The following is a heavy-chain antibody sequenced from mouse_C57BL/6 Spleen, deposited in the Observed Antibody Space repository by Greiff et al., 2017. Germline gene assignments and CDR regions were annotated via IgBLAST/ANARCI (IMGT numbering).Heavy chain of an antibody. CDR1: GYTFTDYY. Sequence: EVQLQQSGPELVKPGASVKISCKASGYTFTDYYMNWVKQSHGKSLEWIGDINPNNGGTSYNQKFKGKATLTVDKSSSTAYMELRSLTSEDSAVYYCARSGLLRSYWYFDVWGTGTTVTVSS. CDR3: ARSGLLRSYWYFDV. D-gene: IGHD1-1*01. J-gene: IGHJ1*03. CDR2: INPNNGGT. V-gene: IGHV1-26*01.